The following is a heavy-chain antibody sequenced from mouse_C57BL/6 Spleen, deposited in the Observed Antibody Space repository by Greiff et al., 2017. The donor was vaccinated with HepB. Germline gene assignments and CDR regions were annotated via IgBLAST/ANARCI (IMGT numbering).Heavy chain of an antibody. CDR2: IWRGGST. CDR1: GFSLTSYG. J-gene: IGHJ4*01. D-gene: IGHD1-1*01. V-gene: IGHV2-5*01. CDR3: AKIYYGSSYAMDY. Sequence: VKLMESGPGLVQPSQSLSITCTVSGFSLTSYGVHWVRQSPGKGLEWLGVIWRGGSTDYNAAFMSRLSITKDNSKSQVFFKMNSLQADDTAIYYCAKIYYGSSYAMDYWGQGTSVTVSS.